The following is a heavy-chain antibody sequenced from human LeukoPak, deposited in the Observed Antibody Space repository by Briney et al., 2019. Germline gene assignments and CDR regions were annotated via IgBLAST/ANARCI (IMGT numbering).Heavy chain of an antibody. CDR3: AKQEYSTPRGWFDP. D-gene: IGHD6-6*01. J-gene: IGHJ5*02. CDR2: ISGSGGST. V-gene: IGHV3-23*01. Sequence: EGSLRLSCAASGSTFSSYAMSWVRQAPGKGLEWVSAISGSGGSTYYADSVKGRFTISRDNSKNTLYLQMNSLRAEDTAVYYCAKQEYSTPRGWFDPWGQGTLVTVSS. CDR1: GSTFSSYA.